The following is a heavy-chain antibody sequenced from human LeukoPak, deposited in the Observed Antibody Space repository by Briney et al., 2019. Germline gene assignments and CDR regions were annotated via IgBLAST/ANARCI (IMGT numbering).Heavy chain of an antibody. Sequence: GGSLRLPCEASGFTFSSYWMHWVRQAPGKGLEWVSAISGSGGSTYYADSVKGRFTISRDNSKNTLYLQMNSLRAEDTAVYYCAKRGSYSSSWFDYWGQGTLVTVSS. J-gene: IGHJ5*01. D-gene: IGHD6-13*01. CDR2: ISGSGGST. CDR3: AKRGSYSSSWFDY. V-gene: IGHV3-23*01. CDR1: GFTFSSYW.